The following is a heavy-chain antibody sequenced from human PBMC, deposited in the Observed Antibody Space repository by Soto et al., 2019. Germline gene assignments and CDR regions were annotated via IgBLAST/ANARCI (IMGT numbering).Heavy chain of an antibody. CDR2: ISSSSSTI. D-gene: IGHD1-26*01. CDR1: GFTFSNYS. V-gene: IGHV3-48*01. J-gene: IGHJ3*02. CDR3: AIEKVGPTSIHVFDI. Sequence: GGSLRLSCAASGFTFSNYSMNWVRQAPGKGLEWVSYISSSSSTIYYADSVKGRFTISRDNAKNSLYLQMNSLRAEDTAVYYCAIEKVGPTSIHVFDIWGQGTMVTVSS.